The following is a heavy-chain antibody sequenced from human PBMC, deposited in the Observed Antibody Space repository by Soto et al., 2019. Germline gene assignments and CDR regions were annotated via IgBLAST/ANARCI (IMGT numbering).Heavy chain of an antibody. CDR1: GFTFSSYA. CDR3: VVGTTSGPSYYYGMDV. V-gene: IGHV3-23*01. Sequence: GGSLRLSCAASGFTFSSYAMSWVRQAPGKGLEWVSAISGSGGSTYYADSVKGRFTISRDNSKNTLYLQMNSLRAEDTAVYYCVVGTTSGPSYYYGMDVWGQGTTVTVSS. J-gene: IGHJ6*02. CDR2: ISGSGGST. D-gene: IGHD1-7*01.